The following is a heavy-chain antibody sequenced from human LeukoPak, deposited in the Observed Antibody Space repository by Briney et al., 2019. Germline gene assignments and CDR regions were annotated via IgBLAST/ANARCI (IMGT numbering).Heavy chain of an antibody. Sequence: GGSLRLSCVASGFTFSSYSMHWVRQAPGKGLEWVAVISYDGSNKNYADSVKGRFTISRDNSKNTLYLQMNSLRAEDTAVYYCARDMYYDILTDYSYYFDYWGQGTLVTVSS. D-gene: IGHD3-9*01. J-gene: IGHJ4*02. CDR1: GFTFSSYS. CDR2: ISYDGSNK. CDR3: ARDMYYDILTDYSYYFDY. V-gene: IGHV3-30*04.